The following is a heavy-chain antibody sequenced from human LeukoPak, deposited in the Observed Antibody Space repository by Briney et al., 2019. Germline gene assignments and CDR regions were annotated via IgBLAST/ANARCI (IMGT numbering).Heavy chain of an antibody. V-gene: IGHV3-21*01. CDR1: GFTFSSYS. CDR2: ISSSSSYI. J-gene: IGHJ3*02. D-gene: IGHD3-22*01. Sequence: GGSLRLSCAASGFTFSSYSMNWVRQAPGKGLEWVSSISSSSSYIYYADSVKGRFTISRDNAKNTLYLQMNSLRAEDTAVYYCAREIYDSSGYCDAFDIWGQGTMVTVSS. CDR3: AREIYDSSGYCDAFDI.